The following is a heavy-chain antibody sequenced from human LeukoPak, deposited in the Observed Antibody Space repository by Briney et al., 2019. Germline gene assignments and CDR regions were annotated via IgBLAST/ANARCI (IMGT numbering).Heavy chain of an antibody. CDR1: GFTFSSYS. D-gene: IGHD6-19*01. CDR2: ISSSSSTI. Sequence: GGSLRLSCAASGFTFSSYSMNWVRQAPGKGLEWVSYISSSSSTIYYADSVKGRFTISRDNAKNSLYLQMNSLRAEDTAVYYCARDMARIAVAGRRSGLDYWGQGTLVTVSS. CDR3: ARDMARIAVAGRRSGLDY. J-gene: IGHJ4*02. V-gene: IGHV3-48*01.